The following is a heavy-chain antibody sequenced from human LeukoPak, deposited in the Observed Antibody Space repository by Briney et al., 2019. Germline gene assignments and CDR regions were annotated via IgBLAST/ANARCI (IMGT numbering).Heavy chain of an antibody. D-gene: IGHD3-16*01. CDR2: ISYDGSNK. J-gene: IGHJ5*02. Sequence: GGSLRLSCAASGFTFSRYWMSWVRQAPGKGLEWVTLISYDGSNKYYADSVKGRFTISRDNSKNTLYLQMNSLRAEDTAVYYCAKEGGYWFDPWGQGTLVTVSS. V-gene: IGHV3-30*18. CDR1: GFTFSRYW. CDR3: AKEGGYWFDP.